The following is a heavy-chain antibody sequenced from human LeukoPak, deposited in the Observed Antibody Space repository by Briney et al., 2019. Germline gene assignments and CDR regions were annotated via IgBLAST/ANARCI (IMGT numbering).Heavy chain of an antibody. V-gene: IGHV4-59*01. CDR2: IYYSGST. J-gene: IGHJ4*02. CDR3: ARENSNSWYLDY. Sequence: PSETLSLTCTVSGGSISSYYWSWIRQPPGKGLEYIGFIYYSGSTNYNPSLKSRVTISVDTSKNQFSLKLSSVTAADTAVYYCARENSNSWYLDYWGQGTLVTVSS. D-gene: IGHD6-13*01. CDR1: GGSISSYY.